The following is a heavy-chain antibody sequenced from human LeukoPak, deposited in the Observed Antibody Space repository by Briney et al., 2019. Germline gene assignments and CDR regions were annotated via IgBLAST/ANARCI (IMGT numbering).Heavy chain of an antibody. V-gene: IGHV4-4*07. J-gene: IGHJ5*02. Sequence: SETLSLTCTVSGGSNSSYYWSWIRQPAGKGLEWIGRIYTSGSTNYNPSLKSRVTMSVDTSKNQFSLKLSSVTAADTAVYYCARDPSIAVADWFDPWGQGTLVTVSS. D-gene: IGHD6-19*01. CDR2: IYTSGST. CDR3: ARDPSIAVADWFDP. CDR1: GGSNSSYY.